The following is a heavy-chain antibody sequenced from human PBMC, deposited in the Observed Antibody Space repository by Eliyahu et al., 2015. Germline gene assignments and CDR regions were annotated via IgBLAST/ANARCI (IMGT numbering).Heavy chain of an antibody. D-gene: IGHD3-10*01. V-gene: IGHV4-31*03. CDR2: IYYRGST. CDR1: GGPISSGGYY. CDR3: ARDATYYYGSGSSVQSGVWFDP. Sequence: QVQLQESGPGLVKPSQTLSLTCTVSGGPISSGGYYWXXIRQHPGKGLGWIGYIYYRGSTYYNPSLKSRVTISVDTSKNQFSLKLSSVTAADTAVYYCARDATYYYGSGSSVQSGVWFDPWGQGTLVTVSS. J-gene: IGHJ5*02.